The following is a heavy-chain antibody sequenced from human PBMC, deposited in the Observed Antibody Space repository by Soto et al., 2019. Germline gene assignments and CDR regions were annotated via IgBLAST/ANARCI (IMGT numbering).Heavy chain of an antibody. V-gene: IGHV3-23*01. D-gene: IGHD2-2*01. J-gene: IGHJ3*02. CDR3: AKLVGFCSSTSCYAGAFDI. Sequence: PGGSLRLFCAASGFTFSSYAMSWVRQAPGKGLEWVSAISGSRGSTYYADSVKGRFTISRDNSKNTLYLQMNSLRAEDTAVYYCAKLVGFCSSTSCYAGAFDIWGQGTMVTVSS. CDR1: GFTFSSYA. CDR2: ISGSRGST.